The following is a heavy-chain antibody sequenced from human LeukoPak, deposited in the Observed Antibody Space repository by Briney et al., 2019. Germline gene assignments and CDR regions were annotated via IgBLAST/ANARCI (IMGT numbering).Heavy chain of an antibody. CDR1: GGSISSSSYY. Sequence: PSETLSLTCTVSGGSISSSSYYCGWIRQPPGKGLEWIGRIYYSGSPYYNPTLKSRVTISVDTSKNQFSLKLSSVTVADTAVYYCARAGSYSSSWGYFDYWGQGTLVTVSS. CDR2: IYYSGSP. CDR3: ARAGSYSSSWGYFDY. J-gene: IGHJ4*02. V-gene: IGHV4-39*01. D-gene: IGHD6-6*01.